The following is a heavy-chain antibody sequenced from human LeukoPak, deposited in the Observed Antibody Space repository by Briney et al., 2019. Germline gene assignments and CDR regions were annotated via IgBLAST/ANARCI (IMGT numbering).Heavy chain of an antibody. V-gene: IGHV3-30-3*01. CDR2: MSYDGNNK. Sequence: GGSLRLSCTASGFTFNFHAMHWVRQAPGKGLEWVALMSYDGNNKYYADSVKGRFIISRDNSKNTLFLEMNSLRPEDTGTYYCARDSSPHYFGSGRPTDSWGQGTLVIVSS. CDR3: ARDSSPHYFGSGRPTDS. J-gene: IGHJ4*02. CDR1: GFTFNFHA. D-gene: IGHD3-10*01.